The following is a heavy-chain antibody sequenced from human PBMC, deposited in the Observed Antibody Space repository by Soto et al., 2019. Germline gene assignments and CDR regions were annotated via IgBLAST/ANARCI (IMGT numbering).Heavy chain of an antibody. D-gene: IGHD6-13*01. CDR1: GYIFTSYW. J-gene: IGHJ6*02. V-gene: IGHV5-51*01. CDR3: ARIAEAGKYYYGMDV. Sequence: PGESLKISCKGSGYIFTSYWIGWVRQMPGKGLEWMGIIYPGDSDTRYSPSFQGQVTISADKSISTAYLQWSSLKASDTAMYYCARIAEAGKYYYGMDVWGQVTTVTVSS. CDR2: IYPGDSDT.